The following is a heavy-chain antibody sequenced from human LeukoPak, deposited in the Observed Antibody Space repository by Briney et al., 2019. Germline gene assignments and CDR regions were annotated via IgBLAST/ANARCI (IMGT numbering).Heavy chain of an antibody. D-gene: IGHD2-2*01. Sequence: GASVKVSCKTSGYTFTNYDINWVRQATGQGLEWMGWMNPNSGNTGYAQKFQGRVTMTEDTSTDTAYMELSSLRSEDTAVYYCATDPYQLLSWGQGTLVTVSS. CDR1: GYTFTNYD. CDR3: ATDPYQLLS. CDR2: MNPNSGNT. V-gene: IGHV1-8*01. J-gene: IGHJ4*02.